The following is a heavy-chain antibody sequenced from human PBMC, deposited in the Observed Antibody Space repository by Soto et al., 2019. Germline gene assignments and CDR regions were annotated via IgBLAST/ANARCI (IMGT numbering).Heavy chain of an antibody. CDR3: ARDKWFGEQSKYYHYYGMDV. D-gene: IGHD3-10*01. Sequence: SETLSLTCTVSGGSIRGYYWTWIRQTPGKGLEWIGHIYYTGSTKYNPSLKSRVTISVETSKNQFSLKLSSVTAADTAVYYCARDKWFGEQSKYYHYYGMDVWGQGTTVTVSS. V-gene: IGHV4-59*12. CDR2: IYYTGST. CDR1: GGSIRGYY. J-gene: IGHJ6*02.